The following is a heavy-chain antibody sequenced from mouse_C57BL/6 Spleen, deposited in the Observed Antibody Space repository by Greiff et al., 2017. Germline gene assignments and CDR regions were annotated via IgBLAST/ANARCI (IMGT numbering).Heavy chain of an antibody. CDR1: GYTFTSYG. CDR2: IYPRSGNT. V-gene: IGHV1-81*01. Sequence: VKLMESGAELARPGASVKLSCKASGYTFTSYGISWVKQRTGQGLEWIGEIYPRSGNTYYNEKFKGKATLTADKSSSTAYMELRSLTSEDSAVYFCARPGAGSSYQGYFDYWGQGTTLTVSS. CDR3: ARPGAGSSYQGYFDY. J-gene: IGHJ2*01. D-gene: IGHD1-1*01.